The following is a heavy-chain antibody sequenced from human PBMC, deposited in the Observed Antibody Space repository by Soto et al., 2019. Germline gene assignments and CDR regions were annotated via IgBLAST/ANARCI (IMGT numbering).Heavy chain of an antibody. Sequence: PSETLSLTCAVYGGSFSGYYWSWIRQPPGKGLEWIGEINHSGSTNYNPSLKSRVTISVDTSKNQFSLRLSAVTAAGTGVYYCARGRSSSWYVRRPMDYWGQGTWFTVS. D-gene: IGHD6-13*01. CDR3: ARGRSSSWYVRRPMDY. CDR2: INHSGST. J-gene: IGHJ4*02. V-gene: IGHV4-34*01. CDR1: GGSFSGYY.